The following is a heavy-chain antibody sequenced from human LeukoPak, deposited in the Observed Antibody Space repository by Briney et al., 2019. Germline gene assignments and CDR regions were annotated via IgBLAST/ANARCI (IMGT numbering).Heavy chain of an antibody. CDR3: ARKDSYYDDPRGYFDY. V-gene: IGHV7-4-1*02. CDR1: GYSFHTYG. J-gene: IGHJ4*02. Sequence: ASVKVSCKASGYSFHTYGLTWVRQAPGQGPEWMGWINTNTGNPTYAQGFTGRFVFSLDTSVSTAYLQISSLKAEDTAVYYCARKDSYYDDPRGYFDYWGQGTLVTVSS. D-gene: IGHD3-22*01. CDR2: INTNTGNP.